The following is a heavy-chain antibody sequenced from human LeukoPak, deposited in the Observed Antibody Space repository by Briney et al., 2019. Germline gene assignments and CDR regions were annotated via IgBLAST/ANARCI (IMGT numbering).Heavy chain of an antibody. CDR2: TYPDDSDT. J-gene: IGHJ4*02. D-gene: IGHD4-17*01. V-gene: IGHV5-51*01. CDR1: GYSSTSYW. CDR3: ARTVSPAVTFFDH. Sequence: GESLKISCKASGYSSTSYWIGWVRQRPGKGLEWMGITYPDDSDTRYSPSFQGQVTISADKSITTAYLQWSSLKASDTAIYYCARTVSPAVTFFDHWGQGTLVTVSS.